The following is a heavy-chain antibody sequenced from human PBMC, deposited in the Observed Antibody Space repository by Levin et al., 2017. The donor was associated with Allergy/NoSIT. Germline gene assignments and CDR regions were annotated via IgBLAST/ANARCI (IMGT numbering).Heavy chain of an antibody. Sequence: GGQAPGQGLEWLGGIIPIFGTANYAQKFQGRVTITADESTSTAYMELSSLRSEDTAVYYCARGRAECSSTSCYADAFDIWGQGTMVTVSS. J-gene: IGHJ3*02. V-gene: IGHV1-69*01. CDR3: ARGRAECSSTSCYADAFDI. CDR2: IIPIFGTA. D-gene: IGHD2-2*01.